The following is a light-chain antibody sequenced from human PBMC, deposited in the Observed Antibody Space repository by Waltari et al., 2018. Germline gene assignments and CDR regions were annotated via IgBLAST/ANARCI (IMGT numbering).Light chain of an antibody. CDR2: LGS. Sequence: DIVMTQSPLSLPVTPGEPASISCRSSQSLLHSNGYNYLDWYLQKPGQSPQLLIYLGSNRASGVPDRFSGSGSGTDFTLKISRVEAEDVGVYYCMQALQTPPTFGGGTKLEMK. CDR3: MQALQTPPT. J-gene: IGKJ4*01. CDR1: QSLLHSNGYNY. V-gene: IGKV2-28*01.